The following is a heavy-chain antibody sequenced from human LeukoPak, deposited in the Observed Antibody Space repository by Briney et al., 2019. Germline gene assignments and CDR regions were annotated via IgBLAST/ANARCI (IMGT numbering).Heavy chain of an antibody. Sequence: GGSLRLSCAASGFTFSSYWMSWVRQAPGKGLEWVANIKQDGSEKYYVDSVKGRFTISRDNAKNSLYLQMNSLRAEDTAVYYCARDRVATIVYYYYYMDVWGKGTTVTVSS. J-gene: IGHJ6*03. D-gene: IGHD5-12*01. CDR3: ARDRVATIVYYYYYMDV. CDR1: GFTFSSYW. CDR2: IKQDGSEK. V-gene: IGHV3-7*01.